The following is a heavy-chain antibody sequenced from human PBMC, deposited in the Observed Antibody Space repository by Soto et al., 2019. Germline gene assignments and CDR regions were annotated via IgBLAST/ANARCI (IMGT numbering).Heavy chain of an antibody. Sequence: SETLSLTCTVSGGSISSYYWILIRQPPGKGLEWIGYIYYSGSTNYNPSLKSRVTISVDTSKNQFSLKLSSVTAADTAVYYCARDRLIDWGSSYWYFDLWGRGTLVTVSS. D-gene: IGHD7-27*01. V-gene: IGHV4-59*01. CDR3: ARDRLIDWGSSYWYFDL. J-gene: IGHJ2*01. CDR1: GGSISSYY. CDR2: IYYSGST.